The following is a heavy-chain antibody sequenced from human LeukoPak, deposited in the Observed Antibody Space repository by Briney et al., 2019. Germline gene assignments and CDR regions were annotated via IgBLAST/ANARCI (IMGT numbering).Heavy chain of an antibody. CDR3: ARDLTGRNYFDS. CDR1: GFTFSSYG. V-gene: IGHV3-33*01. Sequence: GRSLRLSCAASGFTFSSYGMHWVRQAPGKGLEWVAVIWYYGSNKYYSDSVKGRFTISRDNSKNTLYLQMNSLKAEDTAVYYCARDLTGRNYFDSWGQGTLVTVSS. CDR2: IWYYGSNK. D-gene: IGHD3-9*01. J-gene: IGHJ4*02.